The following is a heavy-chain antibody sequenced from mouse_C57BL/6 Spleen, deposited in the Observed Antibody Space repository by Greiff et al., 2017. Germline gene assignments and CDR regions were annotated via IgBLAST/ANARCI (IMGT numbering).Heavy chain of an antibody. D-gene: IGHD1-1*01. Sequence: ESGPGLVKPSQSLSLTCSVTGYSITSCYYWNWIRQFPGNKLEWMGYISYDGSNNYNPSLKNRISITRDTSKNQFFLKLNSVTTEDTATYDCARDYGSSRLDYWGQGTTLTVSS. V-gene: IGHV3-6*01. CDR3: ARDYGSSRLDY. J-gene: IGHJ2*01. CDR1: GYSITSCYY. CDR2: ISYDGSN.